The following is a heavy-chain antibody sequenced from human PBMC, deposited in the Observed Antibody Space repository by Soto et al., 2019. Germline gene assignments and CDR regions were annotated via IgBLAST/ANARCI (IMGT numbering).Heavy chain of an antibody. CDR1: GFTFSSYA. CDR2: ISGSGGST. Sequence: EVQLLESGGGLVQPGGSLRLSCAASGFTFSSYAMSWVRQAPGKGLEWVSAISGSGGSTYYADSVKGRFTISRDNSKNTMYLQMNSLRAEDTAVYYCAKVRGYSYGPRLDYGMDVWGQGTTVTVSS. D-gene: IGHD5-18*01. V-gene: IGHV3-23*01. J-gene: IGHJ6*02. CDR3: AKVRGYSYGPRLDYGMDV.